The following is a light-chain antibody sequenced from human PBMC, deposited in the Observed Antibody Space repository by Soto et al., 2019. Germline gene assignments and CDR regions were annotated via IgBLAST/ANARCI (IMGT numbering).Light chain of an antibody. J-gene: IGLJ2*01. CDR3: QSYDSSNLAV. V-gene: IGLV6-57*04. CDR2: EDN. Sequence: NFMLTQPHSVSESPGKTVTISCTRSSGSIASNYVQWYQQRPGSAPTTVIYEDNPRPSGVPDRFSGSIDSSSNSASLTISGLKTEDEADYYCQSYDSSNLAVFGGGTKLTVL. CDR1: SGSIASNY.